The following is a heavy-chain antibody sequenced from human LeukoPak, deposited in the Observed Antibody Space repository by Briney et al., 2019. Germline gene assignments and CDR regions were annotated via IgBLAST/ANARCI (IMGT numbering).Heavy chain of an antibody. V-gene: IGHV3-20*04. D-gene: IGHD5-12*01. CDR1: GFTFDDYG. CDR2: INWNGGST. J-gene: IGHJ5*02. Sequence: GGSLRLSCAASGFTFDDYGMSWVRQAPGKGLEWVSGINWNGGSTGYADSVKGRFTISRDNAKNSLYLQMNSLRAEDTALYYCARVVGYDLMNNWFDPWGQGTLVTVSS. CDR3: ARVVGYDLMNNWFDP.